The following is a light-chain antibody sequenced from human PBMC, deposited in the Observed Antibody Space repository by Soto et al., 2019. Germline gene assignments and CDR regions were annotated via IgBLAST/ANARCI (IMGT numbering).Light chain of an antibody. Sequence: DIQMTQSPSSLSASVGDRVTITCRASQSISTYLNWYQQKRGKAPNLLIYAASSLQSGVPPRFSGSGSGTDFTLTISSLQPEDFATYYCQQSYSTPPITFGQGTRLEIK. CDR2: AAS. CDR1: QSISTY. CDR3: QQSYSTPPIT. J-gene: IGKJ5*01. V-gene: IGKV1-39*01.